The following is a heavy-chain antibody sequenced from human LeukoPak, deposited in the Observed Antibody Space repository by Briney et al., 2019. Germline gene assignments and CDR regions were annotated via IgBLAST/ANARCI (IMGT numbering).Heavy chain of an antibody. D-gene: IGHD4-23*01. CDR3: ARDIDYGGNPEAWDY. J-gene: IGHJ4*02. Sequence: PGGSLRLSCAASGFTFSSYSMNWVRQAPGKGLEWVSSISSSSYIYYADSVKGRFTISRDNAKNSLYLQMNSLRAEDTAVYYCARDIDYGGNPEAWDYWGQGTLVTVSS. V-gene: IGHV3-21*01. CDR1: GFTFSSYS. CDR2: ISSSSYI.